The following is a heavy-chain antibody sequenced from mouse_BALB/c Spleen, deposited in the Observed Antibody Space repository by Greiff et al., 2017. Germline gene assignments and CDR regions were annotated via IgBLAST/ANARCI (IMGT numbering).Heavy chain of an antibody. D-gene: IGHD2-4*01. J-gene: IGHJ3*01. V-gene: IGHV1-9*01. CDR1: GYTFSSYW. Sequence: QVQLQQSGAELMKPGASVKISCKATGYTFSSYWIEWVKQRPGHGLEWIGEILPGSGSTNYNEKFKGKATFTADTSSNTAYMQLSSLTSEDSAVYYCAKMITTKAYWGQGTLVTVSA. CDR3: AKMITTKAY. CDR2: ILPGSGST.